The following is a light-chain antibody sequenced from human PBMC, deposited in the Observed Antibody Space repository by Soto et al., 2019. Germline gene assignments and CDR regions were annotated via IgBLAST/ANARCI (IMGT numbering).Light chain of an antibody. CDR2: EVN. CDR3: SSYVGTTNLI. Sequence: QSALTQPASVSGSPGQSITISCSGASSDFGSYDLVSWYQHHPGKAPKLMIYEVNKWPSGVSNRFSGSKSGNTASLTISGLQAEDEADYYCSSYVGTTNLIFGGGTKLTVL. V-gene: IGLV2-23*02. CDR1: SSDFGSYDL. J-gene: IGLJ2*01.